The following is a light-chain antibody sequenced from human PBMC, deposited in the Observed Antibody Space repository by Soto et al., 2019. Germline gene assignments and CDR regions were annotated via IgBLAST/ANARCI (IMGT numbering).Light chain of an antibody. Sequence: QSVLTQPPSVSGAPGQRVTISCTGSSSNIGAGYDVHWYQHLPGTAPKLLIYGNTNRPSGVPDRFSGSKSGTSASLAITGLQAEDEADYYCQSYDSSFWVFGGGTKLTVL. V-gene: IGLV1-40*01. CDR1: SSNIGAGYD. J-gene: IGLJ3*02. CDR2: GNT. CDR3: QSYDSSFWV.